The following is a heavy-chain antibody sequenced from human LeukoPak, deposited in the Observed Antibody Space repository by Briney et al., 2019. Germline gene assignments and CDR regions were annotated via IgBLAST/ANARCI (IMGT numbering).Heavy chain of an antibody. CDR3: ARSLLGSFAY. J-gene: IGHJ4*02. CDR2: TYYRSKWYN. V-gene: IGHV6-1*01. CDR1: GDIVSSNSGA. Sequence: SQTLSLTCAISGDIVSSNSGAWNWIRQSPSRGLEWLGRTYYRSKWYNDYAVSVKSRITINPDTSENQFSLQLNSVPPEDTAVYYCARSLLGSFAYWGQGTLVTVSS. D-gene: IGHD7-27*01.